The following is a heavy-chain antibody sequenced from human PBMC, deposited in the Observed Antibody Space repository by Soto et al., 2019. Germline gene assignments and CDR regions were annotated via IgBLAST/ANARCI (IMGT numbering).Heavy chain of an antibody. V-gene: IGHV1-69*13. CDR3: AIEKDIVVVPAAIFDY. Sequence: SVKVSCKASGGTFSSYAISWVRQAPGQGLEWMGGIIPIFGTANYAQKFQGRVTITADESTSTAYMELSSLRSEDTAVYYCAIEKDIVVVPAAIFDYWGQGTLVTVSS. J-gene: IGHJ4*02. CDR1: GGTFSSYA. D-gene: IGHD2-2*01. CDR2: IIPIFGTA.